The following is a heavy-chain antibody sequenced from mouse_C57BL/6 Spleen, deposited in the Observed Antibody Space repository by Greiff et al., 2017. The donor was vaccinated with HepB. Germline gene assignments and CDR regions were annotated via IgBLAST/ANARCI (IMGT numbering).Heavy chain of an antibody. CDR1: GYSITSGYY. V-gene: IGHV3-6*01. J-gene: IGHJ3*01. CDR2: ISYDGSN. CDR3: ASGSYEYDYDEEWFAY. D-gene: IGHD2-4*01. Sequence: ESGPGLVKPSQSLSLTCSVTGYSITSGYYWNWIRQFPGNKLEWMGYISYDGSNNYNPSLKNRISITRDTSKNQFFLKLNSVTTEDTATYYCASGSYEYDYDEEWFAYWGQGTLVTVSA.